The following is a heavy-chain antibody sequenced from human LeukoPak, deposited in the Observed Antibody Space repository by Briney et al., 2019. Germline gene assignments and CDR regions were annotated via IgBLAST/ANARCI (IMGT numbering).Heavy chain of an antibody. D-gene: IGHD3-10*01. J-gene: IGHJ5*02. V-gene: IGHV4-30-2*01. CDR2: IYHSGST. Sequence: SETLSLTCAVSGGSISSGGYSWSWIRQPPGKGLEWIGYIYHSGSTYYNPSLKSRVTISVDRSKNQFSLKLSSVTAADTAVYYCARGPYYYGSGSNNWFDPWGQGTLVTVPS. CDR3: ARGPYYYGSGSNNWFDP. CDR1: GGSISSGGYS.